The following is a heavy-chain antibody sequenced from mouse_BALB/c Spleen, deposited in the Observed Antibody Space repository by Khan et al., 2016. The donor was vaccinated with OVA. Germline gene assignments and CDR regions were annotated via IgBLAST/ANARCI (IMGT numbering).Heavy chain of an antibody. CDR2: IPYSGRT. D-gene: IGHD4-1*01. Sequence: EVQLQESGPGLVKPSQSLSLTCPVTVYSITRDYAWNWIRQFPGNTLEWMGSIPYSGRTNYNPSLTRRTSITRDTSQHQFFLQMNSVSTEDTATEYWASEQGRYYAMDYWGQGTSVTVSS. CDR3: ASEQGRYYAMDY. CDR1: VYSITRDYA. V-gene: IGHV3-2*02. J-gene: IGHJ4*01.